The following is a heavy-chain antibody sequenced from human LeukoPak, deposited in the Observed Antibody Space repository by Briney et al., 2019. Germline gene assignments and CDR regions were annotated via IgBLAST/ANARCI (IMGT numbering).Heavy chain of an antibody. CDR2: IYYSGST. V-gene: IGHV4-39*01. J-gene: IGHJ6*03. CDR1: GGSISSSYY. CDR3: ARQHSSGWYRSWYYYYYMDV. D-gene: IGHD6-19*01. Sequence: PSETLSLTCTVSGGSISSSYYWGWIRQPPGKGLEWIGSIYYSGSTYYNPSLKSRVTISVDTSKNQFSLKLSSVTAADTAVYYCARQHSSGWYRSWYYYYYMDVWGKGTTVTISS.